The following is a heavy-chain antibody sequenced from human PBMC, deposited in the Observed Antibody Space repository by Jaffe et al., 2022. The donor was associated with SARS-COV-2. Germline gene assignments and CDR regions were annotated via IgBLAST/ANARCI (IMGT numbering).Heavy chain of an antibody. Sequence: EVQLVESGGGLVQPGGSLRLSCAASGFTVSSNYMTWVRQGPGKGLDWVSVIYSGGSTYYADSVKGRFTISRDNSRNTLYLQMNSLRPEDTAVYYCTRGFGDSGGYYGYFHPWGQGTLVTVSS. J-gene: IGHJ1*01. CDR3: TRGFGDSGGYYGYFHP. V-gene: IGHV3-66*02. CDR1: GFTVSSNY. D-gene: IGHD3-22*01. CDR2: IYSGGST.